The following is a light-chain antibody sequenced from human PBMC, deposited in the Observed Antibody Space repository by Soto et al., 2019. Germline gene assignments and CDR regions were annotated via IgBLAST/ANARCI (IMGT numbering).Light chain of an antibody. J-gene: IGKJ4*01. CDR3: QEYDGDPLT. CDR1: QDIRNY. Sequence: DIQMTQSPSSLSASVGDRVTITCRASQDIRNYLAWYQQKPGKVPELLIYAASTFHTGVPSRFSGSGYGTYFTLTITNLQPEDVATYYCQEYDGDPLTFGGGTKVEIK. V-gene: IGKV1-27*01. CDR2: AAS.